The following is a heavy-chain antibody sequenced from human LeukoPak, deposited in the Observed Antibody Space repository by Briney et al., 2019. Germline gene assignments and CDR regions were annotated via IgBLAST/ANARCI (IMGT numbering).Heavy chain of an antibody. CDR3: ARLGGYCSSTSNCGYYMDV. D-gene: IGHD2-2*01. CDR2: MNPNSGNT. CDR1: GYTFTSYV. Sequence: ASVKVSCKASGYTFTSYVINWVRQATGQGLEWMGWMNPNSGNTGYAQKFQGRVTMTRNTSISTAYMELSSLRSEDTAVYYCARLGGYCSSTSNCGYYMDVWGKGTTVTVSS. V-gene: IGHV1-8*01. J-gene: IGHJ6*03.